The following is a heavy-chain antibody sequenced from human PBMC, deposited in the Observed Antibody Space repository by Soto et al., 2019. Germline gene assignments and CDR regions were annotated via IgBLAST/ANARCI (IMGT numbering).Heavy chain of an antibody. CDR2: IYYSGNT. J-gene: IGHJ6*02. D-gene: IGHD2-2*01. Sequence: QVQLQESGPGLVKPSQTLSLTCSVSGVSVSSDIYYWSWIRHHPGKGLEWIGYIYYSGNTYYNPSLGGRVSISLATSKNHFSLRLRSVTPADTAVYYCARYPVVVVPAANYGLDVWGQGTTVTVSS. V-gene: IGHV4-31*03. CDR1: GVSVSSDIYY. CDR3: ARYPVVVVPAANYGLDV.